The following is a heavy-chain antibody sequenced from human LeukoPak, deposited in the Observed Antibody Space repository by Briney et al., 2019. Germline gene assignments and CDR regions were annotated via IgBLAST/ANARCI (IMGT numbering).Heavy chain of an antibody. CDR2: IWYDGSNK. V-gene: IGHV3-33*01. J-gene: IGHJ3*02. Sequence: GGSLRLSCAASGFTFSNYDMHWVRQAPGKGLEWVAVIWYDGSNKYYADSVKGRFTISRDNSKNTLYLQMNSLRAEATAVYYCARDDYGGKLDIWGQGTVVTVSS. D-gene: IGHD4-23*01. CDR3: ARDDYGGKLDI. CDR1: GFTFSNYD.